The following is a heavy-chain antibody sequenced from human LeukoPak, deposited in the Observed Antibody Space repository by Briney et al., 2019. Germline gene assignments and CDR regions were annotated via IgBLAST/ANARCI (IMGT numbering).Heavy chain of an antibody. CDR3: ARGLWILTVERYFDL. D-gene: IGHD3-9*01. V-gene: IGHV3-21*01. J-gene: IGHJ2*01. CDR1: GFTFSSYS. Sequence: GGSLRLSCAASGFTFSSYSMNWVRQAPGKGLEWVASISSSSSYIYYADSVKGRFTISRDNAKNSLYLQMNSLRADDTAVYYCARGLWILTVERYFDLWGRGTLVTVSS. CDR2: ISSSSSYI.